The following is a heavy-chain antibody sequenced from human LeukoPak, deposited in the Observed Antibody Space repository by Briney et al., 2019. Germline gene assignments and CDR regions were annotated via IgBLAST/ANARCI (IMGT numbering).Heavy chain of an antibody. D-gene: IGHD2-15*01. CDR1: GFTFSSYA. CDR2: ISGSGGST. J-gene: IGHJ4*02. Sequence: GGSLILSCAASGFTFSSYAMSWVRQAPGKGLEWVSAISGSGGSTYYADSVKGRFTISRDNSKNTLYLQMNSLRAEDTAVYYCAKGSIVVVVAAPSDYWGQGTLVTVSS. CDR3: AKGSIVVVVAAPSDY. V-gene: IGHV3-23*01.